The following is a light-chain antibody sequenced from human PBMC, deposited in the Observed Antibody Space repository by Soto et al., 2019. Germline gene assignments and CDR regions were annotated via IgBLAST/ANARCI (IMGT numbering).Light chain of an antibody. V-gene: IGKV3-20*01. CDR2: GAS. Sequence: ELVLTQSPATLSLSPGERATLSCRSSQSVSSYLAWYQQKPGQAPRLLIYGASSRATGMPDRFSGSGSGRDFTLTISRLEPEDLAVYYCQQYGTSLTWTFGQGTKVDIK. CDR1: QSVSSY. CDR3: QQYGTSLTWT. J-gene: IGKJ1*01.